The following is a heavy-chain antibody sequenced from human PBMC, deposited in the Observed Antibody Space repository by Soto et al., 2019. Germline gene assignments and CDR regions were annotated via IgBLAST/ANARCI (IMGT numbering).Heavy chain of an antibody. CDR1: GWSCSSYA. CDR3: ARTLYSYGTDY. Sequence: GGSLSLSCAGSGWSCSSYALSWVRQAPGKGLEWVSAISGSGGSTYYADSVKGRFTISRDNSKNTLYLQMNSLRAEDTAVYYCARTLYSYGTDYWGQGTLVTVSS. D-gene: IGHD5-18*01. V-gene: IGHV3-23*01. J-gene: IGHJ4*02. CDR2: ISGSGGST.